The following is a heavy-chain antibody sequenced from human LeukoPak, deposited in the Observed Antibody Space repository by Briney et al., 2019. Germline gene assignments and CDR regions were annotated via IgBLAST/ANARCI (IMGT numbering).Heavy chain of an antibody. D-gene: IGHD1-26*01. CDR1: GYTFTGYY. CDR2: INPNSGGT. Sequence: ASVKVSCKASGYTFTGYYMHWVRQAPGQGLEWMGWINPNSGGTNYAQKFQGRVTMTRDTSISTAYMELSRLRSDDTAVYYCARQRGYSGSYSDYWGQGTLVTVSS. CDR3: ARQRGYSGSYSDY. V-gene: IGHV1-2*02. J-gene: IGHJ4*02.